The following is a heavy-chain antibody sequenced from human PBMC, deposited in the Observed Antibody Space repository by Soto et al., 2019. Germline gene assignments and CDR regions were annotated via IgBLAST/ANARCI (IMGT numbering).Heavy chain of an antibody. J-gene: IGHJ4*02. Sequence: EESLIIFCQSYGYTFCNFGVGWVLQLPGQGLEWMGIIYPRDHESRYSPSFHGKVTISDEKSINPAYLQWNSLEAANSAFYVCARSPRSSPYFDDWGQGAMVTVSS. CDR2: IYPRDHES. CDR1: GYTFCNFG. D-gene: IGHD6-13*01. V-gene: IGHV5-51*01. CDR3: ARSPRSSPYFDD.